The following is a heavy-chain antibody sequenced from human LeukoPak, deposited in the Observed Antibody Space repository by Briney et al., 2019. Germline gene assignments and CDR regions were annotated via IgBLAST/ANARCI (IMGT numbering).Heavy chain of an antibody. Sequence: SETLSLTCAVYGGSFSGYYWSWIRQPPGKGLEWIGEINHSGSTNYNPSLKSRVTISVDTSKNQFSLKLSSVTAADTAVYYCARHYRAFRGMYSSSSKGYYFDYWGQGTLVTVSS. D-gene: IGHD6-6*01. V-gene: IGHV4-34*01. J-gene: IGHJ4*02. CDR1: GGSFSGYY. CDR2: INHSGST. CDR3: ARHYRAFRGMYSSSSKGYYFDY.